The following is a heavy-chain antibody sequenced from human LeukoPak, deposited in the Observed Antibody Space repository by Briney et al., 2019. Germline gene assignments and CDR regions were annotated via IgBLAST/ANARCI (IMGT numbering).Heavy chain of an antibody. D-gene: IGHD6-19*01. Sequence: SETLSLTCAVSGYSISSGYYWGRIRQPPGKGLEWIGSIYHSGSTYYNPSLKSRVTISVDTSKNQFSLKLSSVTAADTAVYYCARGIIAVADTFDYWGQGTLVTVSS. CDR2: IYHSGST. CDR1: GYSISSGYY. J-gene: IGHJ4*02. V-gene: IGHV4-38-2*01. CDR3: ARGIIAVADTFDY.